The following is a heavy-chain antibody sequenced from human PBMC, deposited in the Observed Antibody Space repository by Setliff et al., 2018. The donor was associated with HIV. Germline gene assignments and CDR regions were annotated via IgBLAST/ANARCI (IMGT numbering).Heavy chain of an antibody. Sequence: GASLKISCEASGFSFSSYTMNWVRQAPGKGLEWVAVILYDGSNKYYADSVKGRSTISRDNLKKRVYLQMSSLRAEDTAVYFCARDTGQLVYYFDSWGQGTLVTVSS. CDR1: GFSFSSYT. D-gene: IGHD6-6*01. J-gene: IGHJ4*02. V-gene: IGHV3-30*04. CDR2: ILYDGSNK. CDR3: ARDTGQLVYYFDS.